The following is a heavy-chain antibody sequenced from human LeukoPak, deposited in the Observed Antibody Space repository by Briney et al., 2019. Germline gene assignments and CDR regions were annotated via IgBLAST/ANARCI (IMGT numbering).Heavy chain of an antibody. CDR2: VNLQGST. CDR3: AREGGPYRPLDY. V-gene: IGHV4-4*02. CDR1: GGSISNTNW. Sequence: PSGTLSLTCGVSGGSISNTNWWTGFRQPPGKGLEVVGEVNLQGSTNYNPSLKSRVAISVDKSENHISLKLTSVTAADTAVYYCAREGGPYRPLDYSGQGTLVTVAS. J-gene: IGHJ4*02.